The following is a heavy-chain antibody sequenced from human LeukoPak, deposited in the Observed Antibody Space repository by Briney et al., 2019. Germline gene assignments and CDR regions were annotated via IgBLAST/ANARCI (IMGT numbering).Heavy chain of an antibody. CDR1: GYNFIDYY. Sequence: ASVKVSCKTSGYNFIDYYIHWVRQAPGQGLEWVGRIDPVSGGTHCAQKFQVRVTMTRNTSISTAYMELSSLRSEDTAVYYCARGLRAASSSWFQYWGQGTLVTVSS. J-gene: IGHJ4*02. CDR2: IDPVSGGT. V-gene: IGHV1-2*02. CDR3: ARGLRAASSSWFQY. D-gene: IGHD6-13*01.